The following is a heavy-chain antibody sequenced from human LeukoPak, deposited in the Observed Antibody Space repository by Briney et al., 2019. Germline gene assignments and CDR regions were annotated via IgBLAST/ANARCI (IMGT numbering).Heavy chain of an antibody. V-gene: IGHV3-9*01. CDR1: GFTFDDYA. Sequence: GGSLRLSCAASGFTFDDYAMHWVRQAPGKGLEWVSGISWNSGSIGYADSVKGRFTISRDNAKNSLYLQMNSLRAEDTAVYYCARDFQRNYYDSSGYSADYGMDVWGQGTTVTVSS. D-gene: IGHD3-22*01. CDR2: ISWNSGSI. J-gene: IGHJ6*02. CDR3: ARDFQRNYYDSSGYSADYGMDV.